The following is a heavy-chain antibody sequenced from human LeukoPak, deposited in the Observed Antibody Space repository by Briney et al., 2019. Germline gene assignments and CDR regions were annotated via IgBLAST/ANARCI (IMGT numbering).Heavy chain of an antibody. Sequence: GGTLRLSCATSGFNFNSKWMTWVRQAPGKGLEWVANINQDGSEKYHGDSVKGRFTISRDNAKSSLFLEMSSLRAEDTAVYYCADPPSDFWGQGTLVAVSS. J-gene: IGHJ4*02. CDR1: GFNFNSKW. V-gene: IGHV3-7*01. CDR2: INQDGSEK. CDR3: ADPPSDF.